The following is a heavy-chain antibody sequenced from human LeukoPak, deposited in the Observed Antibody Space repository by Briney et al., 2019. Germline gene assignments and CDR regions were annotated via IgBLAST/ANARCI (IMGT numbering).Heavy chain of an antibody. CDR2: INSDGSST. CDR1: GFTFSSYW. V-gene: IGHV3-74*01. J-gene: IGHJ4*02. CDR3: AKFPGIAVTGYFDY. Sequence: AGGSLRLSCAASGFTFSSYWMHWVRQAPGKGLVWVSRINSDGSSTSYADSVKGRFTISRDNSKNTLYLQMNSLRAEDTAVYYCAKFPGIAVTGYFDYWGQGSLVTVSS. D-gene: IGHD6-19*01.